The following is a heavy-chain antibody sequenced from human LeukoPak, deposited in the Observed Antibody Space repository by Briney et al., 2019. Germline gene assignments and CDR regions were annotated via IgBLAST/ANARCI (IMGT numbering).Heavy chain of an antibody. CDR2: IKQDGSEK. D-gene: IGHD5-18*01. V-gene: IGHV3-7*01. CDR3: ARGEPRREDTAMVRRGEDYYYGTDV. Sequence: GGSLRLSCAASGFTFSSYWMSWVRQAPGKGLEWVANIKQDGSEKYYVDSVKGRFTISRDNAKNSLYLQMNSLRAEDTAVYYCARGEPRREDTAMVRRGEDYYYGTDVWGQGTTVTVSS. J-gene: IGHJ6*02. CDR1: GFTFSSYW.